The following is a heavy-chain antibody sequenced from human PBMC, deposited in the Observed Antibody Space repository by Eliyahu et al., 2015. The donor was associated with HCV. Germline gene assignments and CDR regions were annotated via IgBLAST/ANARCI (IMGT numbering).Heavy chain of an antibody. CDR3: ASIAAPPAYYYYGMDV. Sequence: QVQLQESGPGLVKPSETLSLTXPVSGXXISSYYWSWIRQPPGKGLEWIGYIYYSGSTNYNPSLKSRVTISVDTSKNQSSLKLSSVTAADTAVYYCASIAAPPAYYYYGMDVWGQGTTVTVSS. CDR2: IYYSGST. CDR1: GXXISSYY. V-gene: IGHV4-59*01. D-gene: IGHD6-13*01. J-gene: IGHJ6*02.